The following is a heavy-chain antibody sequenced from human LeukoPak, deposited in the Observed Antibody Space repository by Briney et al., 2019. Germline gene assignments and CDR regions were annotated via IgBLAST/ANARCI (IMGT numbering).Heavy chain of an antibody. CDR3: ARTRHITVAGHFDY. D-gene: IGHD6-19*01. V-gene: IGHV4-39*01. J-gene: IGHJ4*02. Sequence: MPSETLSLTCTVSGDSISNGFYYWAWIRRPPEKGLEWIGSLFHSGNTYYNPSLQSRVSISVDTSKNQLSLKLTSVTAADTAVYYCARTRHITVAGHFDYWGRGTLVTVSS. CDR1: GDSISNGFYY. CDR2: LFHSGNT.